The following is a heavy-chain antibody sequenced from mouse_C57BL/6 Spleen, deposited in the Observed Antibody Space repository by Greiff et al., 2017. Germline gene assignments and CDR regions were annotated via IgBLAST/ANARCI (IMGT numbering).Heavy chain of an antibody. Sequence: VKLVESGAELARPGASVKLSCKASGYTFTSYGISWVKQRTGQGLEWIGEIYPRSGNTYYNEKFKGKATLTADKSSSTAYMELRSLTSEDSAVYFCARGGGSEGDYYAMDYWGQGTSVTVSS. J-gene: IGHJ4*01. CDR2: IYPRSGNT. V-gene: IGHV1-81*01. CDR1: GYTFTSYG. D-gene: IGHD3-1*01. CDR3: ARGGGSEGDYYAMDY.